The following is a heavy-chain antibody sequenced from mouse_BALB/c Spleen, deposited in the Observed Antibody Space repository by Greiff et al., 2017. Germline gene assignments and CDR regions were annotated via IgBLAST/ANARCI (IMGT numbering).Heavy chain of an antibody. CDR2: ISYSGST. CDR1: GYSITSDYA. V-gene: IGHV3-2*02. Sequence: EVKLQESGPGLVKPSQSLSLTCTVTGYSITSDYAWNWIRQFPGNKLEWMGYISYSGSTSYNPSLKSRISITRDTSKNQFFLQLNSVTTEDTATYYCARGGHYYAMDYWGQGTSVTVSS. J-gene: IGHJ4*01. CDR3: ARGGHYYAMDY.